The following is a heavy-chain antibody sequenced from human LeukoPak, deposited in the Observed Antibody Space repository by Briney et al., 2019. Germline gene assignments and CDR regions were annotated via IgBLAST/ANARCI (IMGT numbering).Heavy chain of an antibody. J-gene: IGHJ4*02. Sequence: GASVTVSYKASGYTFTSYGISWVRQAPGQGLEWMGWTSAYNGNTNYAQKLQGRVTMTTDTSTSTAYMELRSLRSDDTAVYYCARGILSAYRSDPPGNWGQGTLVTVSS. CDR1: GYTFTSYG. CDR3: ARGILSAYRSDPPGN. D-gene: IGHD1-26*01. CDR2: TSAYNGNT. V-gene: IGHV1-18*01.